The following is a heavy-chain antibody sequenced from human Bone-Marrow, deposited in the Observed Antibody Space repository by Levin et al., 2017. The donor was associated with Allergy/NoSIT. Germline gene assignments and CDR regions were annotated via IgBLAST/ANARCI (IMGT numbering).Heavy chain of an antibody. CDR1: GFTFSSYE. J-gene: IGHJ6*03. V-gene: IGHV3-48*03. Sequence: TGGPLRLSCAASGFTFSSYEMNWAPQAPGKGREWVSYISSSGSTIYYADSVKGRFTISRDNAKNSLYLQMNSLRAEDTAVYYCAGVGYDVWSGYPLPYYYYMDVWGKGTTVTVAS. D-gene: IGHD3-3*01. CDR3: AGVGYDVWSGYPLPYYYYMDV. CDR2: ISSSGSTI.